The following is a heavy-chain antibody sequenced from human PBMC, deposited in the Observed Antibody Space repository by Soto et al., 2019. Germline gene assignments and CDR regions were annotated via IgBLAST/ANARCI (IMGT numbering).Heavy chain of an antibody. J-gene: IGHJ4*02. Sequence: PGGSLRLSCAASGFTFSSYAMSWVRQAPGKGLEWVSAISGSGGSTYYADSVKGRFTISRDNSKNTLYLQMNSLRAEDTAVYYCAKLDIGYSSGWPDYWGQGTLVTVSS. CDR1: GFTFSSYA. V-gene: IGHV3-23*01. CDR2: ISGSGGST. D-gene: IGHD6-19*01. CDR3: AKLDIGYSSGWPDY.